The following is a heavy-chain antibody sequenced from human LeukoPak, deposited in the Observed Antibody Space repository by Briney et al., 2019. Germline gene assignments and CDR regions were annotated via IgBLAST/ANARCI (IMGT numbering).Heavy chain of an antibody. CDR3: ARITPGVFDI. CDR1: GYSISSGYY. V-gene: IGHV4-38-2*01. D-gene: IGHD1-14*01. Sequence: SETLSLTCAVSGYSISSGYYWGWIRQPPGKGLEWIGIIYLSGSTYYSPSLKSRVTISVDTSKNQFSLRLSSVTAADTAIYYCARITPGVFDIWGQGTMVTVSS. CDR2: IYLSGST. J-gene: IGHJ3*02.